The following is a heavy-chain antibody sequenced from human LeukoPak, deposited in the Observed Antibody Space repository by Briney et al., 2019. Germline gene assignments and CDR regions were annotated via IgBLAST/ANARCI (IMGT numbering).Heavy chain of an antibody. CDR2: INPNSGGT. D-gene: IGHD5-24*01. CDR1: GYTFTGYY. Sequence: ASVKVSCKASGYTFTGYYMHWVRQAPGQGLEWMGWINPNSGGTNYAQKFQGRVTMTRDTSISTAYMELSSLRSEDTAVYYCARGGDGYNYVSGDYWGQGTLVTVSS. J-gene: IGHJ4*02. V-gene: IGHV1-2*02. CDR3: ARGGDGYNYVSGDY.